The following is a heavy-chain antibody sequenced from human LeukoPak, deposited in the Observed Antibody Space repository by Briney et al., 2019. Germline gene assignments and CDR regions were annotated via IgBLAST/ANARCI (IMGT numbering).Heavy chain of an antibody. D-gene: IGHD3-9*01. Sequence: SVKVSCKASGGTFSSYTISWVRQAPGQGLEWMGGIIPIFGTANYAQKFQGRVTITADESTSTAYMELSSLRSEDTAVYYCARVGVEGYFDWLLNYWGQGTLVTVSS. CDR2: IIPIFGTA. CDR3: ARVGVEGYFDWLLNY. V-gene: IGHV1-69*13. J-gene: IGHJ4*02. CDR1: GGTFSSYT.